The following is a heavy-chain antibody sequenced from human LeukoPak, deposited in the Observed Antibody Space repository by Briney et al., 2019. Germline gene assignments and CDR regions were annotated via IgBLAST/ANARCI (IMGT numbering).Heavy chain of an antibody. J-gene: IGHJ5*02. D-gene: IGHD3-16*01. CDR3: AKDDNYIRFSS. V-gene: IGHV4-34*01. Sequence: SETLSLTCVVYGEPFSGYYWSWVRQPPGKGLEWIGEINHNGNTNFNSSLKSRVTMSVDTSKNQFSLKLTSVTAADTAVYYCAKDDNYIRFSSWGQGTLVTVSS. CDR2: INHNGNT. CDR1: GEPFSGYY.